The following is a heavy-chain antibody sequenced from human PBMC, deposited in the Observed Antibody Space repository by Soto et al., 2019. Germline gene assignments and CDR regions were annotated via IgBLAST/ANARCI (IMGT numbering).Heavy chain of an antibody. CDR2: IVVDSGNT. CDR3: AAGGTPPGYYYGMDG. CDR1: GFTFTRSA. D-gene: IGHD2-15*01. Sequence: GASVKGSCTASGFTFTRSAVQWVRQARGQRLEWIGWIVVDSGNTIYAQKFRERVTTTRDMSTSTTYMELSSLRSEDTAVYYCAAGGTPPGYYYGMDGWVQGTTVIV. V-gene: IGHV1-58*01. J-gene: IGHJ6*02.